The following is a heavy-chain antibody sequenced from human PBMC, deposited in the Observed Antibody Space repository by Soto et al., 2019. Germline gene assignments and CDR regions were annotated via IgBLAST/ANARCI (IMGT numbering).Heavy chain of an antibody. CDR3: AKALPAQYCSGGSCYYYGMDV. Sequence: GSLRLSCAASGFTFSSYAMSWVRQAPGKGLEWVSAISGSGGSTYYADSVKGRLTISRDNSKNTLYLQMNSLKAQDTAVYYCAKALPAQYCSGGSCYYYGMDVWGQGTTVTVSS. V-gene: IGHV3-23*01. D-gene: IGHD2-15*01. CDR1: GFTFSSYA. J-gene: IGHJ6*02. CDR2: ISGSGGST.